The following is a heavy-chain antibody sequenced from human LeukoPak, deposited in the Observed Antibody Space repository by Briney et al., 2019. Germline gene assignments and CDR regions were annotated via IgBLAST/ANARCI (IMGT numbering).Heavy chain of an antibody. CDR2: INTNTGNP. CDR1: GYTFTSYA. D-gene: IGHD3-22*01. Sequence: ASVTVSCTASGYTFTSYAMNWVRQAPGQGLEWMGWINTNTGNPTYAQGFTGRFVFSLDTSVSTAYLQISSLKAEDTAVYYCARDKVVSDYYDSRTWFDPWGQGTLVAVSS. CDR3: ARDKVVSDYYDSRTWFDP. J-gene: IGHJ5*02. V-gene: IGHV7-4-1*02.